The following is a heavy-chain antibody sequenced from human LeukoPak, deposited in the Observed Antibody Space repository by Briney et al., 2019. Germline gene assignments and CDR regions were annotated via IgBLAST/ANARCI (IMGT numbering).Heavy chain of an antibody. CDR3: AREGSSGWSPRGWFDP. D-gene: IGHD6-19*01. CDR2: INPNSGGT. V-gene: IGHV1-2*02. CDR1: GYTFTGYY. Sequence: GASVKVSCEASGYTFTGYYIRWVRQAPGQGLEWMGWINPNSGGTNYAQKFQGRVTMTRDTSISTAYMELSRLNFDDRAIYYCAREGSSGWSPRGWFDPWGQGTLVTVSS. J-gene: IGHJ5*02.